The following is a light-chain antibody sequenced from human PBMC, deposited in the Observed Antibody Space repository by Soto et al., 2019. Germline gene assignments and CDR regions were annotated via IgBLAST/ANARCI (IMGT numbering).Light chain of an antibody. J-gene: IGKJ4*01. V-gene: IGKV1-33*01. CDR3: QQYDSLPLT. CDR2: AAS. Sequence: DIQMTQSPSSLSASVGDRVTITCQASQDISDYLNWYQQRPGKAPNLLIYAASNLETRVPSRFSGSGSGTFFTLTITRLQPEDFATYYCQQYDSLPLTFGGGTKVDIK. CDR1: QDISDY.